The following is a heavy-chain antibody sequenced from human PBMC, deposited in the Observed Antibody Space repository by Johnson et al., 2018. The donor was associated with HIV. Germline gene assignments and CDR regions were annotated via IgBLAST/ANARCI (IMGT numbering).Heavy chain of an antibody. CDR1: GFIFSDSW. D-gene: IGHD1-26*01. Sequence: VQLVESGGGLVKPGGSLRLSCAASGFIFSDSWMHWVRQAPGKGLEWVGRILSKTHGGSADYAAPVKGRFTISRDDSNNTLYLQMSSLRPEDTAVYYCARDHTNSGSYSTYAFDIWGQGTIVTVSS. CDR3: ARDHTNSGSYSTYAFDI. J-gene: IGHJ3*02. CDR2: ILSKTHGGSA. V-gene: IGHV3-15*01.